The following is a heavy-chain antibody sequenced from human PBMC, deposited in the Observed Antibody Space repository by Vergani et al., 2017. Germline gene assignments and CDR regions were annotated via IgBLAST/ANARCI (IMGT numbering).Heavy chain of an antibody. CDR2: INSDGSST. J-gene: IGHJ6*02. D-gene: IGHD3-10*01. V-gene: IGHV3-74*01. CDR1: GFPFSTYG. Sequence: EVHLEESGGGLVQPGGSLNLSCAASGFPFSTYGFHWVRQAPGKGLVWVSRINSDGSSTSYADSVKGRFTMSRDNAKNTLYLQMNSLRAEDTAVYYCARGRITMVRGVTDYGMDVWGQGTTVTVSS. CDR3: ARGRITMVRGVTDYGMDV.